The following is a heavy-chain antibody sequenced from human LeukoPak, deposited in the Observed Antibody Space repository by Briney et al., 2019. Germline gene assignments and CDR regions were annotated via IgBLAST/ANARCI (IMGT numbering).Heavy chain of an antibody. CDR1: GFTLSSYG. J-gene: IGHJ4*02. D-gene: IGHD2-2*01. CDR2: IRYDGSNK. CDR3: AKILVVVPAEHYFDY. Sequence: GGSLRLSCAASGFTLSSYGMHWDRQAPGKGLEWVAFIRYDGSNKYYADSVKGRFTISRDNSKNTLYLQMNSLRAEDTAVYYCAKILVVVPAEHYFDYWGQGTLVTVSS. V-gene: IGHV3-30*02.